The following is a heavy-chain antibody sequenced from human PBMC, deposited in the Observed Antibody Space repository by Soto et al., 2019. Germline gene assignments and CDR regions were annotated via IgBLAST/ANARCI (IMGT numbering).Heavy chain of an antibody. J-gene: IGHJ4*02. CDR2: ISYDGSNK. CDR1: GFTFSRYA. CDR3: ARDHLPYCRGGSCYSFDY. D-gene: IGHD2-15*01. Sequence: GGSLRLSCAASGFTFSRYAMHWVRQAPGKGLEWVAVISYDGSNKYYPDSVKVPFTISRDNSKNTLYLQRNSLRAEDTAVYYCARDHLPYCRGGSCYSFDYGGQGTLVIVSS. V-gene: IGHV3-30-3*01.